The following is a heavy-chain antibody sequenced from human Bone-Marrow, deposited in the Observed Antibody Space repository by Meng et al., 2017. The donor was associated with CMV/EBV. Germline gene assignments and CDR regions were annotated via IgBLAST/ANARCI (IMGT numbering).Heavy chain of an antibody. CDR3: ARAPSSWYDY. CDR2: INWNGIST. V-gene: IGHV3-20*04. Sequence: GGSLRLSCAASGFTFDDYGMNWVRQVPGKGLEWVSGINWNGISTDYADSMKGRFTISRDNAKNSLYLQMNSLRAGDTAVYYCARAPSSWYDYWGQGTLVTVSS. J-gene: IGHJ4*02. CDR1: GFTFDDYG. D-gene: IGHD6-13*01.